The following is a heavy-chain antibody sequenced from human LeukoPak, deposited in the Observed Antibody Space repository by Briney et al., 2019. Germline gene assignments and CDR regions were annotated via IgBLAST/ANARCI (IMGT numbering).Heavy chain of an antibody. J-gene: IGHJ4*02. CDR2: IKSKTDGGKT. CDR3: TTDYRTYYYDSSGYFSRGDY. V-gene: IGHV3-15*01. CDR1: GFTFSNAW. Sequence: GGSLRLSCAASGFTFSNAWMSWVRQAPGKGLEWVGRIKSKTDGGKTDYAAPVKGRFTISRDDSKNTLYLQMNSLKTEDTAVYYCTTDYRTYYYDSSGYFSRGDYWGQGTLVTVSS. D-gene: IGHD3-22*01.